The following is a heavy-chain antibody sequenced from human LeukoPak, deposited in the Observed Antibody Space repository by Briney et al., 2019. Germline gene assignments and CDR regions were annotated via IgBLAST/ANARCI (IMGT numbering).Heavy chain of an antibody. Sequence: GGSLRLSCAASGFTFSSYGMHWVRQAPGKGLEWVAVIWYDGSNKYYADSVKGRSTISRDNSKNTLYLQMNSLRAEDTAVYRCARYTTVTEAFDYWGQGTLVTVSS. CDR1: GFTFSSYG. CDR3: ARYTTVTEAFDY. V-gene: IGHV3-33*01. J-gene: IGHJ4*02. D-gene: IGHD4-17*01. CDR2: IWYDGSNK.